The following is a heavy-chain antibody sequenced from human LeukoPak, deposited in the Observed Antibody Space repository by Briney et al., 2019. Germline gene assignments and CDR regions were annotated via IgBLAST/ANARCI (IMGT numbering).Heavy chain of an antibody. J-gene: IGHJ5*02. D-gene: IGHD3-22*01. CDR3: ARGQGPYYYDSSLMFDP. CDR1: GFTVSSNY. Sequence: GGSLRLSCAASGFTVSSNYMSWVRQAPGKGLEWVSVIYSGGSTYYADSVKGRFTISRDNSKNTLYLQMNSLRAGDTAVYYCARGQGPYYYDSSLMFDPWGQGTLVTVSS. V-gene: IGHV3-53*01. CDR2: IYSGGST.